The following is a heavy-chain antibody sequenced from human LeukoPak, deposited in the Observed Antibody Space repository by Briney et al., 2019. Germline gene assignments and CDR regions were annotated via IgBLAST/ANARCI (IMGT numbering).Heavy chain of an antibody. CDR1: GGTFSSYA. CDR3: ARDYGYCSGGSCYSGFDY. CDR2: IIPIFGTA. D-gene: IGHD2-15*01. Sequence: SVKVSCKASGGTFSSYAISWVRQAPGQGLEWMGGIIPIFGTANYAQKFQGRVTITADESTSTAYMELSSLRSEDTAVYYCARDYGYCSGGSCYSGFDYWGQGTLVTVSS. J-gene: IGHJ4*02. V-gene: IGHV1-69*13.